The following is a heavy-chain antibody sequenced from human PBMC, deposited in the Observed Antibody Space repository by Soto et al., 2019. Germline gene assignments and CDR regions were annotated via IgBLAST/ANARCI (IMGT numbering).Heavy chain of an antibody. Sequence: QVQLVQSGAEVKKPGSSVKVSCKASGGIFRTYAISWLRQAPGQGLEWMGGIIPIFGTPNHAPRFQGRVTITADEYTTTSYMELSRLKSWDTAVYYCARDRDDYGSGNYYNRFDFWGQGTRVTVSS. V-gene: IGHV1-69*01. CDR3: ARDRDDYGSGNYYNRFDF. D-gene: IGHD3-10*01. CDR2: IIPIFGTP. J-gene: IGHJ4*02. CDR1: GGIFRTYA.